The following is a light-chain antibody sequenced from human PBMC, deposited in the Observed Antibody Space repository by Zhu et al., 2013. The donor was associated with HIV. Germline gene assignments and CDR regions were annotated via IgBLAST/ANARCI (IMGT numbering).Light chain of an antibody. Sequence: EIVLTQSPGTLSLPPGGRATLSCRASQSVGTFLAWYQQQPGQAPRLLISDAFNRTTGIPARFSGSGSGTDFTLTISSLEPEDFAVYYCQQRSNWPPWTFGQGTKVEIK. J-gene: IGKJ1*01. CDR3: QQRSNWPPWT. V-gene: IGKV3-11*01. CDR2: DAF. CDR1: QSVGTF.